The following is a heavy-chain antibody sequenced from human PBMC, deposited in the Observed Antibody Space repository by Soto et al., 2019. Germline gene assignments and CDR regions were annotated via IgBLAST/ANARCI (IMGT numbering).Heavy chain of an antibody. CDR3: ARESGYYKHFDY. CDR1: GYTFTSYG. D-gene: IGHD3-22*01. CDR2: ISAYNGNT. Sequence: ASVKVSCKASGYTFTSYGISWVRQAPGQGLEWMGWISAYNGNTNYAQKLQGRVTMTTDTSTSTANMEPRSLKSDDTAVYYCARESGYYKHFDYWGQGTLVTVSS. J-gene: IGHJ4*02. V-gene: IGHV1-18*01.